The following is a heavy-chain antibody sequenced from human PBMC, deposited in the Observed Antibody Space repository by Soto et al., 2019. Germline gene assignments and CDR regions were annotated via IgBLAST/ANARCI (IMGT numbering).Heavy chain of an antibody. D-gene: IGHD3-22*01. CDR2: IYYSGST. CDR3: ARVGYYYDSSGYFLIDY. V-gene: IGHV4-30-4*01. CDR1: GGSISSGDYY. Sequence: SETLSLTCTVSGGSISSGDYYWSWIRQPPGKGLEWIGYIYYSGSTYYNPSLKSRVTISVDTSKNQFSLKLSSVTAADTAVYYCARVGYYYDSSGYFLIDYWGQGTLVTVSS. J-gene: IGHJ4*02.